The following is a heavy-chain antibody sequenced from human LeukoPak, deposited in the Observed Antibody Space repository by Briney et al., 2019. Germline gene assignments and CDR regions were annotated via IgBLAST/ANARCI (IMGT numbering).Heavy chain of an antibody. V-gene: IGHV3-11*01. J-gene: IGHJ3*02. Sequence: GGSLRLSCAASGFTFSDYYTSWIRQAPGKGLEWVSYISSSGSTIYCADSVKGRFTISRDNAKNSLYLQMNSLRAEDTAVYYCARVRDPTSAFDIWGQGTMVTVSS. CDR3: ARVRDPTSAFDI. CDR2: ISSSGSTI. CDR1: GFTFSDYY.